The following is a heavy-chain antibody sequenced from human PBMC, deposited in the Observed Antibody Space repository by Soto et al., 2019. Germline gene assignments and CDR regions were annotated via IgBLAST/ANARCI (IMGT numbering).Heavy chain of an antibody. J-gene: IGHJ4*02. Sequence: PSETLSLTCTVSGASVSSGSYYWSWIRQPPGKGLEGIGYIYYRGSTNDKPSRKSRVTISVDTSKNQFSLKLSSVTAADTAVYYCARVPLYYYDSSGSPGAFFFDYWGQGTLVTVSS. CDR1: GASVSSGSYY. D-gene: IGHD3-22*01. CDR3: ARVPLYYYDSSGSPGAFFFDY. CDR2: IYYRGST. V-gene: IGHV4-61*01.